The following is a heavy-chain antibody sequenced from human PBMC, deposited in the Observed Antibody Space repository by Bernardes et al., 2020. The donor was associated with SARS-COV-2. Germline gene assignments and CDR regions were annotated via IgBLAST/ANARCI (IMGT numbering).Heavy chain of an antibody. Sequence: GGSLRLSCAASGFTFSSYAMSWVRQAPGKGLEWVSAISGSGGSTYYADSVKGRFTISRDNSKNTLYLQMNSLRAEDTAVYYCAKREYCSGGSCYKDYYYYMDVWGKGTTVTVSS. CDR1: GFTFSSYA. CDR2: ISGSGGST. D-gene: IGHD2-15*01. J-gene: IGHJ6*03. V-gene: IGHV3-23*01. CDR3: AKREYCSGGSCYKDYYYYMDV.